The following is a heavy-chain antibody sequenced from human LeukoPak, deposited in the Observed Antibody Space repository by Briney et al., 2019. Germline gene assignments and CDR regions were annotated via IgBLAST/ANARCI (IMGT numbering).Heavy chain of an antibody. CDR3: ARDSRYSSSWAPFDY. Sequence: GGSLRLSCAASGFTVSSNYMSWVRQAPGKGLEWVSVIYSGGSTYYADSVKGRFTISRDNSKNTLYLQMNSLRAEDTAVYYCARDSRYSSSWAPFDYWGQGTLVIVSS. CDR1: GFTVSSNY. J-gene: IGHJ4*02. V-gene: IGHV3-66*01. D-gene: IGHD6-13*01. CDR2: IYSGGST.